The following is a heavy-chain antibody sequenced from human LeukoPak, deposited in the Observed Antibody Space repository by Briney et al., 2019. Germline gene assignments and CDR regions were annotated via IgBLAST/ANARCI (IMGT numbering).Heavy chain of an antibody. Sequence: SETLSLTCTVSGGSISSSSYYWGWIRQPPGKGLEWIGSIYYSGSTYYNPSLKSRVTISVDTSKNQFSLKLSSVTAADTAVYYCATCYDFPQNGMDVWGQGTTVTVSS. J-gene: IGHJ6*02. V-gene: IGHV4-39*01. CDR2: IYYSGST. D-gene: IGHD3-3*01. CDR3: ATCYDFPQNGMDV. CDR1: GGSISSSSYY.